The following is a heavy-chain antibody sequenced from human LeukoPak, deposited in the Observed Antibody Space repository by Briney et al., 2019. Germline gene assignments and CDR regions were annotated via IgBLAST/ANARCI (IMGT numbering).Heavy chain of an antibody. J-gene: IGHJ4*02. Sequence: GGSLRLSCTASGFTFGDCAMSWVRQAPGKGLEWVGFIRSKAYGGTTEYAASVKGRFTISRDDSKSIAYLQMNSLKTEDTAVYYCTTARSGYSSGWGQGTLVTVSS. V-gene: IGHV3-49*04. CDR2: IRSKAYGGTT. CDR1: GFTFGDCA. D-gene: IGHD6-19*01. CDR3: TTARSGYSSG.